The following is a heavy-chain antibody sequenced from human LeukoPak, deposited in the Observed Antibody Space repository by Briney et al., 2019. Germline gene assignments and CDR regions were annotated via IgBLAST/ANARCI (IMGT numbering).Heavy chain of an antibody. D-gene: IGHD4-17*01. Sequence: GGSLRLSCVASDFTFPNYAMTWVRLAPGKGLEWVSSIGGSGSNTNYADSVGGRFTVSRDNSKNTLYLQMNSLRAEDTAVYYCGRDPNGDYVGAFEFWGQGTLVSVSS. CDR1: DFTFPNYA. J-gene: IGHJ3*01. CDR2: IGGSGSNT. V-gene: IGHV3-23*01. CDR3: GRDPNGDYVGAFEF.